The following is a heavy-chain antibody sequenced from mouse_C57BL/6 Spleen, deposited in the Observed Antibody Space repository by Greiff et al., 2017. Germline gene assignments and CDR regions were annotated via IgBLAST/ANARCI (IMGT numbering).Heavy chain of an antibody. CDR2: IDPSDSYT. Sequence: QVQLQQPGAELVKPGASVKLSCKASGYTFTSYWMQWVKQRPGQGLEWIGEIDPSDSYTNYNQKFKGKATLTVDTSSSTAYMQLSSLTSEDSAVYYCAGRGPYGYGGSWFAYWGKGTLVTVSA. CDR1: GYTFTSYW. CDR3: AGRGPYGYGGSWFAY. D-gene: IGHD2-2*01. J-gene: IGHJ3*01. V-gene: IGHV1-50*01.